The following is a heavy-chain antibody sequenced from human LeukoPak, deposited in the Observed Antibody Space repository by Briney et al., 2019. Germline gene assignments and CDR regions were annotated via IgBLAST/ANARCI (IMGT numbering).Heavy chain of an antibody. J-gene: IGHJ4*02. CDR1: GGSISSSSYY. CDR2: IYYSGST. V-gene: IGHV4-39*07. CDR3: ARVNKHGANSRRSQVHLFDY. Sequence: PSETLSLTCTVSGGSISSSSYYWGWIRQPPGKGLEWIGSIYYSGSTYYNPSLKSRVTISVDTSKNQFSLKLSSVTAADTAVYYCARVNKHGANSRRSQVHLFDYWGQGTLVTVSS. D-gene: IGHD4-23*01.